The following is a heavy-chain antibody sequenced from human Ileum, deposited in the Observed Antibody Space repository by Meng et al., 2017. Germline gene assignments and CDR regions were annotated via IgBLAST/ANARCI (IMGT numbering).Heavy chain of an antibody. V-gene: IGHV3-7*01. CDR3: TKVGYSDYDRDY. J-gene: IGHJ4*02. D-gene: IGHD5-12*01. Sequence: GESLKISCAASGFTFSRFWMSWVRQAPGQGLEWVANINQDGRERYYVESVKGRFTISRDNAKNSVSLQMNSLSAEDKAVYYCTKVGYSDYDRDYWGQGTLVTVSS. CDR1: GFTFSRFW. CDR2: INQDGRER.